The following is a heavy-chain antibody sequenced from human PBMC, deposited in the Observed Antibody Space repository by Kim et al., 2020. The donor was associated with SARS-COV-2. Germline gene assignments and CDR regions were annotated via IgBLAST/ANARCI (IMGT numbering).Heavy chain of an antibody. CDR1: GFTFSSYS. V-gene: IGHV3-21*01. CDR3: ARDQAAAGTRSLI. J-gene: IGHJ4*02. Sequence: GGSLRLSCAASGFTFSSYSMNWVRQAPGKGLEWVSSISSSSSYIYYADSVKGRFTISRDNAKNSLYLQMNSLRAEDTAVYYCARDQAAAGTRSLIWGQGTLVTVSS. D-gene: IGHD6-13*01. CDR2: ISSSSSYI.